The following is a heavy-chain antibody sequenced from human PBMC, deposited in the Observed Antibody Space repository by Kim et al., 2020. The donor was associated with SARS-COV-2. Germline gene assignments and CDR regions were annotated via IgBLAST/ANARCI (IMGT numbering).Heavy chain of an antibody. D-gene: IGHD3-10*01. CDR2: IIPIFGTA. V-gene: IGHV1-69*13. Sequence: SVKVSCKASGGTFSSYAISWVRQAPGQGLEWMGGIIPIFGTANYAQKFQGRVTITADESTSTAYMELSSLRSEDTAVYYCAREEGDTMVRGDGWFDPWGQGTLVTVSS. J-gene: IGHJ5*02. CDR3: AREEGDTMVRGDGWFDP. CDR1: GGTFSSYA.